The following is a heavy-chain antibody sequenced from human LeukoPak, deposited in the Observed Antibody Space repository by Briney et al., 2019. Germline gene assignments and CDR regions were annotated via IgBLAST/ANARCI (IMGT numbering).Heavy chain of an antibody. CDR1: GGSISSSSYY. Sequence: SETLSLTCTVSGGSISSSSYYWGWIRQPPGKGLEWIGNIYYSGSTYYNPSLESRVTISVDTSKNQFSLKLSSVTAADTAVYYCARGPAAMLHYYYYYMDVWGKGTTVTISS. V-gene: IGHV4-39*01. D-gene: IGHD2-2*01. J-gene: IGHJ6*03. CDR3: ARGPAAMLHYYYYYMDV. CDR2: IYYSGST.